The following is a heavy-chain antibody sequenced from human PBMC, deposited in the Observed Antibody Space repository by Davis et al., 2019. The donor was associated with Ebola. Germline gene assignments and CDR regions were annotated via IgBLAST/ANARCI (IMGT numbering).Heavy chain of an antibody. CDR3: ARMGTPIAAALWFDP. V-gene: IGHV5-51*01. J-gene: IGHJ5*02. D-gene: IGHD6-13*01. Sequence: GESLKISCKGSGYSFTSYWIGWVRQMPGKGLEWMGIIYPGDSDTRYSPSFQGQVTISADKSISTAYLQWSSLKASDTAMYYCARMGTPIAAALWFDPWGQGTLVTVSS. CDR2: IYPGDSDT. CDR1: GYSFTSYW.